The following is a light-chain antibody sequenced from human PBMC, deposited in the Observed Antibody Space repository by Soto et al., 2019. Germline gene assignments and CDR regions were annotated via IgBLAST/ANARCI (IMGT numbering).Light chain of an antibody. CDR2: GNS. J-gene: IGLJ1*01. CDR3: QSYDSSLSGHYV. Sequence: QSVLTQPPSVSGAPGQRVTISCTGSSSNIGAGYDVHWYQQLPGTAPKHLIYGNSNRPSGVPDRFSGSKSGTSAALAINGLQAEDEADYYCQSYDSSLSGHYVFGTGTKVTVL. V-gene: IGLV1-40*01. CDR1: SSNIGAGYD.